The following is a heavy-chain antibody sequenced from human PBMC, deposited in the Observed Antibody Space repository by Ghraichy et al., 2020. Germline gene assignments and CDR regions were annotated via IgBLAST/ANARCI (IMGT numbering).Heavy chain of an antibody. V-gene: IGHV3-66*02. CDR1: GFTVSSNY. CDR3: ARAYDILTGAVNWGHDAFDI. CDR2: IYSGGST. J-gene: IGHJ3*02. Sequence: GGSLRLSCAASGFTVSSNYMNWVRQAPGKGLEWVSVIYSGGSTYYADSVKGRFTISRDNSKNTLYLQMNSLRTEDTAVYYCARAYDILTGAVNWGHDAFDIWGQGTMVTVSS. D-gene: IGHD3-9*01.